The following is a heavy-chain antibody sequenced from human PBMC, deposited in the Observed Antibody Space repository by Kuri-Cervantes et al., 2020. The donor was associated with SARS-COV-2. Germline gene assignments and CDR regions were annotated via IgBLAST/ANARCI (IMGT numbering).Heavy chain of an antibody. D-gene: IGHD4-23*01. Sequence: GGSLRLSCAASGFTFSSYGMHWVRQAPGKGLEWVAVIWYGGSNKYYADSVKGRFTISRDNSKNTLYLQMNSLRAEDTAVYYCASTQISYGGNSGSYWYFDLWGRGTLVTVSS. J-gene: IGHJ2*01. V-gene: IGHV3-33*08. CDR1: GFTFSSYG. CDR3: ASTQISYGGNSGSYWYFDL. CDR2: IWYGGSNK.